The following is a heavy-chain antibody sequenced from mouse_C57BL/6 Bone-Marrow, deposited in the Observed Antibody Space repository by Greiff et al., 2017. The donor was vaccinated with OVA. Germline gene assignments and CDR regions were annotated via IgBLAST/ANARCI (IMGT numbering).Heavy chain of an antibody. V-gene: IGHV1-22*01. CDR3: ARDSSGPHFDY. Sequence: EVKVVESGPELVKPGASVKMSCKASGYTFTDYNMHWVKQSHGKSLEWIGYINPNNGGTSYNQKFKGKATLTVNKSSSTAYMELRSLTSEDSAVYYCARDSSGPHFDYWGQGTTLTVSS. CDR2: INPNNGGT. D-gene: IGHD3-2*02. CDR1: GYTFTDYN. J-gene: IGHJ2*01.